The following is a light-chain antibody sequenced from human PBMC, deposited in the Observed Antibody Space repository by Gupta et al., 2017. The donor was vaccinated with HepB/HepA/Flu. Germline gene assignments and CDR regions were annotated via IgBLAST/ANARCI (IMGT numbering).Light chain of an antibody. CDR1: QSRLHSNGYTH. J-gene: IGKJ1*01. V-gene: IGKV2-28*01. CDR2: LGF. CDR3: MQTLGSPQT. Sequence: IVMTQSPLSLPVTPGEPASISCRSSQSRLHSNGYTHLAWYLQKPGQSPQLLIYLGFNRASGVPDRFSGSGSGTDFTLEISRVEAEDVGVYYCMQTLGSPQTFGQGTKVEIK.